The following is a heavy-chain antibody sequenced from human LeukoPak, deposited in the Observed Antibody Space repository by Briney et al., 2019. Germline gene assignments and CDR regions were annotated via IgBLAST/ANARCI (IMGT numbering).Heavy chain of an antibody. J-gene: IGHJ4*02. D-gene: IGHD4-17*01. CDR3: ARTSYGDYGFDY. Sequence: ASVKVSCKVSGYTLTELSMHWVRQAPGQGLEWMGWISAYNGNINYAQKLQGRVTMTTDTSTSTVYMELRSLRSDDTAVYYCARTSYGDYGFDYWGQGTLVTVSS. V-gene: IGHV1-18*01. CDR1: GYTLTELS. CDR2: ISAYNGNI.